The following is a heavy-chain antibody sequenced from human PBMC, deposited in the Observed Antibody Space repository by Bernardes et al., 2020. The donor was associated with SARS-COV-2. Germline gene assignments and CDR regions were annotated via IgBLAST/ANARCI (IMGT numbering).Heavy chain of an antibody. Sequence: GGSLRLSCAASGFTFDDYAMHWVRQAPGKGLEWVSGISWNSGSIGYADSVKGRFTISRDNAKNSLYLQMNSLRAEDTALYYCARQRTGFAYYDYGMDVWGQGTTVTVSS. V-gene: IGHV3-9*01. J-gene: IGHJ6*02. D-gene: IGHD3-9*01. CDR3: ARQRTGFAYYDYGMDV. CDR2: ISWNSGSI. CDR1: GFTFDDYA.